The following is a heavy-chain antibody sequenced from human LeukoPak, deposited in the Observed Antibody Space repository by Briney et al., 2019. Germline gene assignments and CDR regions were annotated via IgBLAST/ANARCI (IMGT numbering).Heavy chain of an antibody. CDR1: GFTFGDYA. V-gene: IGHV3-49*04. J-gene: IGHJ5*02. D-gene: IGHD3-3*01. Sequence: PGGSLRLSCTASGFTFGDYAMSWVRQAPGKGLEWVGFIRSKAYGGTTEYAASVKGGFTISRDDSKSIAYLQMNSLKTEDTAVYYCTRDASNYDFWSGYLNWFDPWGQGTLVTVSS. CDR3: TRDASNYDFWSGYLNWFDP. CDR2: IRSKAYGGTT.